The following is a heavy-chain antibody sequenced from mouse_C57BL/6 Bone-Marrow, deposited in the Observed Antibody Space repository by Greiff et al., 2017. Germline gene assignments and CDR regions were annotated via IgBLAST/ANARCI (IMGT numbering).Heavy chain of an antibody. CDR3: ARYEY. CDR2: IDPSDSYT. CDR1: GYTFTSYW. J-gene: IGHJ2*01. Sequence: QVQLQQPGAELVRPGTSVTLSCKASGYTFTSYWMHWVKQRPGQGLEWIGVIDPSDSYTNYNQKFKGKATLTVDTDSSTAYMQLSSLSSEDSAVYYCARYEYWGQGTTLTVSS. V-gene: IGHV1-59*01. D-gene: IGHD2-12*01.